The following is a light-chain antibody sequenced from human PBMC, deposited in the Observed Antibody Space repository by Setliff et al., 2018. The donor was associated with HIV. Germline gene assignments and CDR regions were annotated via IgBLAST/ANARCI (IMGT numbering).Light chain of an antibody. V-gene: IGKV2-28*01. Sequence: DLVMTQSPLSLPVTPGEPASIYCRSSQRLLHSNGYKYLDWYLQKPGQSPHLLVYLASNRASGVPDRFSGSASGTDFTLRISRVEAEDVGIFYCMQALQSPPAWTFGQGTKVDIK. CDR2: LAS. CDR3: MQALQSPPAWT. J-gene: IGKJ1*01. CDR1: QRLLHSNGYKY.